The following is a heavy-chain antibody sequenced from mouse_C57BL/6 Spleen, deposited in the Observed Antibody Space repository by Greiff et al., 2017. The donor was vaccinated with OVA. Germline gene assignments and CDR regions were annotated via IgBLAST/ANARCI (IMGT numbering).Heavy chain of an antibody. V-gene: IGHV1-59*01. J-gene: IGHJ2*01. CDR3: ARGGSRGYFDY. D-gene: IGHD1-1*01. Sequence: QVQLQQPGAELVRPGTSVKLSCKASGYTFTSYWMHWVKQRPGQGLEWIGVIDPSDSYTNYNQKFKGKATLTVDTSSSTAYMQLSSLTSEDSAVYYCARGGSRGYFDYWGQGTTLTVSS. CDR2: IDPSDSYT. CDR1: GYTFTSYW.